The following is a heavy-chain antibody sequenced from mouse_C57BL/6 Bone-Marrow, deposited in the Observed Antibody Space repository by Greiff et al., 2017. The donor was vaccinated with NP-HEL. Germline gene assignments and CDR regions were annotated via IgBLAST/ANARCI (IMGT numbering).Heavy chain of an antibody. J-gene: IGHJ1*03. CDR1: GYTFTSYW. V-gene: IGHV1-61*01. Sequence: QVQLQQPGAELVRPGSSVKLSCKASGYTFTSYWMDWVKQRPGQGLEWIGNIYPSDSETHYNQKFKDKATLTVDKSSSTAYMQLSSLTSEDSAVYYCVRWDSNYRYFDVWGTGTTVTVSS. CDR3: VRWDSNYRYFDV. D-gene: IGHD2-5*01. CDR2: IYPSDSET.